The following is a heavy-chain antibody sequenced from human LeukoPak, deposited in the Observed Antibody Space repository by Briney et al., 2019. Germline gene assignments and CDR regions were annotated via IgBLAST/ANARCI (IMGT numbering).Heavy chain of an antibody. CDR2: IIPIFGTA. Sequence: SVRVSCKASGGTFTSYAISWVRQAPGQGLEWMGGIIPIFGTANYEQKFQGRVTITADESTSTAYMELSSLRSEDTAVYYCATHSGSYKDEYFQHWGQGTMVTVSS. V-gene: IGHV1-69*13. D-gene: IGHD1-26*01. CDR3: ATHSGSYKDEYFQH. J-gene: IGHJ1*01. CDR1: GGTFTSYA.